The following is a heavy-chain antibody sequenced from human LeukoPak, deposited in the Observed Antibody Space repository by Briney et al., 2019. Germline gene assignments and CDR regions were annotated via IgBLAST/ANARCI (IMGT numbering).Heavy chain of an antibody. Sequence: SETLSLTCSVSGGSITSGDCRWGWNRQSPGKGLEWIGSFYNRGSPYYNPSLKSRVTISLDTSKNQFSLKLTSVTAADTAIYYCARQFDYWGPGTLVTVSS. CDR3: ARQFDY. J-gene: IGHJ4*02. CDR1: GGSITSGDCR. CDR2: FYNRGSP. V-gene: IGHV4-39*01.